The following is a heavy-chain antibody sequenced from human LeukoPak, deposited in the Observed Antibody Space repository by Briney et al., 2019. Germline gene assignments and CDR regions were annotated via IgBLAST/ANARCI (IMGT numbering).Heavy chain of an antibody. V-gene: IGHV4-59*12. Sequence: PSETLSLTCTVSGGSISSYYWSWIRQPPGKGLEWIGSIYYSGSTYYNPSLKSRVTISVDTSKNQFSLKLSSVTAADTAVYYCARGYYYDSSGYPGGEFDYWGQGTLVTVSS. CDR2: IYYSGST. D-gene: IGHD3-22*01. J-gene: IGHJ4*02. CDR3: ARGYYYDSSGYPGGEFDY. CDR1: GGSISSYY.